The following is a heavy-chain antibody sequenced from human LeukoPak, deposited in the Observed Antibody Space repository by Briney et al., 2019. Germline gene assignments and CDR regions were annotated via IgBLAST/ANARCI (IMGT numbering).Heavy chain of an antibody. CDR2: INPNSGGT. V-gene: IGHV1-2*02. CDR1: GYTFTGYY. J-gene: IGHJ6*02. CDR3: ARPNGYCSSTSCYIRYYYGMDV. Sequence: GASVKVSCKAFGYTFTGYYMHWVRQAPGQGLEWMGWINPNSGGTNYAQKFQGRVTMTTDTSTSTAYMELRSLRSDDTAVYYCARPNGYCSSTSCYIRYYYGMDVWGQGTTVTVSS. D-gene: IGHD2-2*01.